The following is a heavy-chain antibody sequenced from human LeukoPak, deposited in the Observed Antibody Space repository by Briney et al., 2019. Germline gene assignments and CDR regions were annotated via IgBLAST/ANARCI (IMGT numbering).Heavy chain of an antibody. Sequence: GGSLRLSCAASGFTFGSYGMHWVRQAPGKGLEWLAFIRYDGSNKYYADSVKGRFTISRDNSKNTLSLQMNSLRAEDTAVYYCARDLLYSYGIVFDYWGQGTLVTVSS. CDR2: IRYDGSNK. J-gene: IGHJ4*02. D-gene: IGHD5-18*01. CDR3: ARDLLYSYGIVFDY. V-gene: IGHV3-30*02. CDR1: GFTFGSYG.